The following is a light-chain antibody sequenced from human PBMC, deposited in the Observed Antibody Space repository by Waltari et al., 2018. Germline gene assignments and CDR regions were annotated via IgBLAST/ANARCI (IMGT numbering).Light chain of an antibody. CDR3: QQRGTWPPIT. V-gene: IGKV3-11*01. CDR2: PAS. Sequence: EIVLTQSPVILSLSPGETATLSCRASQSVTNYLAWYQQRPGQAPRLLIYPASKRATGIPSRFSGSGSGTDFTLTINSLEPEDFAVYYCQQRGTWPPITFGQGTRLEIK. J-gene: IGKJ5*01. CDR1: QSVTNY.